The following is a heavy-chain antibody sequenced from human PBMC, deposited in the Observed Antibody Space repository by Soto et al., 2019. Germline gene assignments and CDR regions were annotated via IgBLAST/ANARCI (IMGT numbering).Heavy chain of an antibody. CDR3: IRDRTTVTLFDY. Sequence: GSLRLSCAASGFTFNMYWMHWVRQAPGQGPEWISRISTDGTTTGYADSVRGRLTVSRDNAKNTLYLQMNSLRVEDTAVYYCIRDRTTVTLFDYWGQGAPVTVSS. D-gene: IGHD4-4*01. J-gene: IGHJ4*02. V-gene: IGHV3-74*01. CDR1: GFTFNMYW. CDR2: ISTDGTTT.